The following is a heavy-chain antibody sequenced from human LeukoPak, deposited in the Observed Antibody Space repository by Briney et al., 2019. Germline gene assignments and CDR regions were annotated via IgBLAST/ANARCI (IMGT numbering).Heavy chain of an antibody. Sequence: SETLSLTCTVSGGSISSSSYYWGWIRQPPGKGLEWIGSIYYSGNTYYNPSLKSRVTISVDTSKNQFSLKLSSVTAADTAVYYCARQDYDFWSGYQRRFDYWGQGTLVTVSS. V-gene: IGHV4-39*01. CDR1: GGSISSSSYY. CDR2: IYYSGNT. D-gene: IGHD3-3*01. CDR3: ARQDYDFWSGYQRRFDY. J-gene: IGHJ4*02.